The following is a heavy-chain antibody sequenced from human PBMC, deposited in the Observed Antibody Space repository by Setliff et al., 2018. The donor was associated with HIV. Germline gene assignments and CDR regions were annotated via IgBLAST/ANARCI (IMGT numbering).Heavy chain of an antibody. Sequence: SETLSLTCTVPGGSFTSRSYYWGWIRQPPGKGLEWIGSIFYSGITYYNPSLKSRVTISVDTSKNQFSLNLTSVTAADTAVYYCARSKTFYDFWGGYYTHGAFKIWGLGTMVTVS. D-gene: IGHD3-3*01. V-gene: IGHV4-39*01. J-gene: IGHJ3*02. CDR1: GGSFTSRSYY. CDR3: ARSKTFYDFWGGYYTHGAFKI. CDR2: IFYSGIT.